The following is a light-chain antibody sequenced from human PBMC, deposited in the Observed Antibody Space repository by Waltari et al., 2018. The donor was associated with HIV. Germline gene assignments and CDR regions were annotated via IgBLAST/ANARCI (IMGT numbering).Light chain of an antibody. Sequence: DIQMTQSPSTLSASVGDRVTITCRASHSIRTYLAWYQQKPGKAPKLLINKASTLESGVPPRFSGSGSGTEFTLSISSLQPDDCATYYCQQHSTYPWTFGQGTKVEIK. J-gene: IGKJ1*01. CDR3: QQHSTYPWT. CDR1: HSIRTY. CDR2: KAS. V-gene: IGKV1-5*03.